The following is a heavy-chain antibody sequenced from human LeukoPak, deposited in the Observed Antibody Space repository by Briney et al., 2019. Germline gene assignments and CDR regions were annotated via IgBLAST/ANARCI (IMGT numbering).Heavy chain of an antibody. CDR3: AKDLYSSGWYYFDY. D-gene: IGHD6-19*01. V-gene: IGHV3-23*01. CDR1: GFTFSSYV. J-gene: IGHJ4*02. CDR2: ISGSGGST. Sequence: PGGSLRLSCAASGFTFSSYVMSWVRQAPGKGLEWVSAISGSGGSTYYADSVKGRFTISRDNSKNTLYLQMNSLRAEDTAVYYCAKDLYSSGWYYFDYWGQGTLVTVSS.